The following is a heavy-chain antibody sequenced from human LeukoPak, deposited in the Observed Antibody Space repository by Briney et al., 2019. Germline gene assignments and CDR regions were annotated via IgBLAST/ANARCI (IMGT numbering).Heavy chain of an antibody. CDR1: GFSFSSYD. CDR3: AKDLHYYVAMDV. D-gene: IGHD3-10*02. J-gene: IGHJ6*02. CDR2: ISGGGGST. V-gene: IGHV3-23*01. Sequence: VGSLRLSCAASGFSFSSYDMNWVRQAPGKGLEWVSTISGGGGSTYYADSVKGRFTISSDNSKNTLFLQMNSLRAEDTAVYYCAKDLHYYVAMDVWGQGTAVTVSS.